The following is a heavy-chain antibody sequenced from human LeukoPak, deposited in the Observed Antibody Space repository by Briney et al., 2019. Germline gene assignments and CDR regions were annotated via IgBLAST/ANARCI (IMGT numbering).Heavy chain of an antibody. Sequence: GGSLRLSCAASGFTFSGYAMSWVRQAPGKGLEWVSAISGSGGSTYYADSVKGRFTISRDNSKNTLYLQMNSLRAEDTAVYYCAKDILWFGERDGLRGMDHDAFDIWGQGTIVTVSS. CDR3: AKDILWFGERDGLRGMDHDAFDI. CDR1: GFTFSGYA. J-gene: IGHJ3*02. CDR2: ISGSGGST. D-gene: IGHD3-10*01. V-gene: IGHV3-23*01.